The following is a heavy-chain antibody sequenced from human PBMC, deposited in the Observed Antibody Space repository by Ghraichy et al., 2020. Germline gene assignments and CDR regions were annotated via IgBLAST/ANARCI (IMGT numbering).Heavy chain of an antibody. CDR3: ATWTDSSGYPKVHGIDY. D-gene: IGHD3-22*01. CDR1: GGSFSGYY. CDR2: INHSGST. V-gene: IGHV4-34*01. J-gene: IGHJ4*02. Sequence: SETLSLTCAVYGGSFSGYYWSWIRQPPGKGLEWIGEINHSGSTNYNPSLKSRVTISVDTSKNQFSLKLSSVTAADTAVYYCATWTDSSGYPKVHGIDYWGQGTLVTVSS.